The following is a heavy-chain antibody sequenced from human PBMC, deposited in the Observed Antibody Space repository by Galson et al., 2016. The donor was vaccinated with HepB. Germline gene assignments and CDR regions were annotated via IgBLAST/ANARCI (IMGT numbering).Heavy chain of an antibody. Sequence: SVKVSCKASGYTFSNHGITWVRQAPGQGLEWMGWISAHNGYTKYAQNLQGRVNMTSDTSTSTVYMELRSLTPDDTALYYCAGLKRRMNVILVAPDAFDIWGQGTMVTVSS. CDR1: GYTFSNHG. CDR2: ISAHNGYT. J-gene: IGHJ3*02. V-gene: IGHV1-18*01. CDR3: AGLKRRMNVILVAPDAFDI. D-gene: IGHD3-22*01.